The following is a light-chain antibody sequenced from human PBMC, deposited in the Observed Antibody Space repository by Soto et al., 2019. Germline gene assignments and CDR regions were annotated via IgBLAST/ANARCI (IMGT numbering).Light chain of an antibody. J-gene: IGKJ5*01. CDR2: GAS. CDR1: QSLHSY. V-gene: IGKV3-20*01. Sequence: EIVLSLSVATLSLTPVERVTLSCRASQSLHSYLAWYQQTPGQAPRLLIYGASSRPTGIPDRFSGSGSGTDFTLPLSRLEPEDFAVDYCLQYGSSSTFAHRTRLE. CDR3: LQYGSSST.